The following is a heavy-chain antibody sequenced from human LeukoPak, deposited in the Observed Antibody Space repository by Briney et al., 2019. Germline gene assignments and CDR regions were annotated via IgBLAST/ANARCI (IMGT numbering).Heavy chain of an antibody. Sequence: GGSLRLSCAASGFTFSSYAMSWVRQAPGKGLEWVSAISGSGGSTCYADSVKGRFTISRDNSKHTLYLQMNSLRAEDTAVYYCAKDYGDYVFDYWGQGTLVTVSS. CDR3: AKDYGDYVFDY. V-gene: IGHV3-23*01. J-gene: IGHJ4*02. CDR1: GFTFSSYA. D-gene: IGHD4-17*01. CDR2: ISGSGGST.